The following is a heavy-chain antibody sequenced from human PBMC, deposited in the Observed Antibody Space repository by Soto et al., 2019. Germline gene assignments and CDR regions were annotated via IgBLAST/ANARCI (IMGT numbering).Heavy chain of an antibody. V-gene: IGHV3-30*18. D-gene: IGHD4-17*01. CDR2: ISYDGNNK. CDR1: GFTFSTFG. CDR3: AKDLQEYGDYYYYCYGLDV. Sequence: QLVESGGGVVPPGASLRLSCAASGFTFSTFGMHWVRQTPGKGLEWVAVISYDGNNKVYADSVKGRFTISRDNFKNTVDLVMNNLKVDDTAVYYCAKDLQEYGDYYYYCYGLDVWGQGATVSVSS. J-gene: IGHJ6*02.